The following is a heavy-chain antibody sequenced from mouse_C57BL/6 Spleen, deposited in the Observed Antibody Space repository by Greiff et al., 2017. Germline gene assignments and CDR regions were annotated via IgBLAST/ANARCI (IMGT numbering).Heavy chain of an antibody. V-gene: IGHV5-16*01. CDR2: INYDGSST. CDR1: GFTFSDYY. CDR3: AREGDDFDV. J-gene: IGHJ1*03. Sequence: EVQLQQSEGGLVQPGSSMKLSCTASGFTFSDYYMAWVRQVPEKGLEWVANINYDGSSTYYLDSLKSRFIISRDNAKNILYLQMSSLKSEDTATYYCAREGDDFDVWGTGTTVTVSS.